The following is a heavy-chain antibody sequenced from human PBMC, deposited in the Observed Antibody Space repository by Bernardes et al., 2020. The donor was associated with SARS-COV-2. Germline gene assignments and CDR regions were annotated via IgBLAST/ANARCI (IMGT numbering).Heavy chain of an antibody. D-gene: IGHD3-22*01. V-gene: IGHV1-2*02. Sequence: ASVKVSCQASGYPFPVYYMHWVRQPPGQGLAWMGWLNPNSRGTHHAQHFPGRVTMTRDTSISTAYMELSRLSSDDTAVYYCARRPDYYESSGPLGGMDVWSQGTTVTVSS. J-gene: IGHJ6*02. CDR1: GYPFPVYY. CDR3: ARRPDYYESSGPLGGMDV. CDR2: LNPNSRGT.